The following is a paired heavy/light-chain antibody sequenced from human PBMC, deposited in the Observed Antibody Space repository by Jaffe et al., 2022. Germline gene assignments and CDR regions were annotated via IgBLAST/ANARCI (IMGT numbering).Heavy chain of an antibody. V-gene: IGHV4-59*01. J-gene: IGHJ6*03. Sequence: QVQLQESGPGLVKPSETLSLTCTVSGGSISSYYWSWIRQPPGKGLEWIGYIYYSGSTNYNPSLKSRVTISVDTSKNQFSLKLSSVTAADTAVYYCARTYYDILTGYYLPNYYYMDVWGKGTTVTVSS. CDR2: IYYSGST. D-gene: IGHD3-9*01. CDR1: GGSISSYY. CDR3: ARTYYDILTGYYLPNYYYMDV.
Light chain of an antibody. Sequence: EIVMTQSPATLSVSPGERATLSCRASQSVSSNLAWYQQKPGQAPRLLIYGASTRATGIPARFSGSGSGTEFTLTISSLQSEDFAVYYCQQYNNWPPLTFGQGTKVEIK. V-gene: IGKV3-15*01. CDR3: QQYNNWPPLT. J-gene: IGKJ1*01. CDR1: QSVSSN. CDR2: GAS.